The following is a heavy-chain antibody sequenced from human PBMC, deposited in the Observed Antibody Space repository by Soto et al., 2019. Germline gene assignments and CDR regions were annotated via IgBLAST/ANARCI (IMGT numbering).Heavy chain of an antibody. CDR1: GYTFTGYY. J-gene: IGHJ3*02. CDR2: INPDSGGT. V-gene: IGHV1-2*02. D-gene: IGHD2-15*01. CDR3: ARDGCSGGSCYTTDAFDI. Sequence: QVQLVQSGAEVKKPGASVKVSCKASGYTFTGYYMHWVRQAPGQGLEWMGWINPDSGGTNYAQKFQGRVTKTRHTSISTAYLELSRLRSDDTAVYYCARDGCSGGSCYTTDAFDIWGQGTMVTVSS.